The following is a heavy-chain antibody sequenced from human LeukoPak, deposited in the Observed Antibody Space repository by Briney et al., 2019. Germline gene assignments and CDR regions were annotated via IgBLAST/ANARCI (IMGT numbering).Heavy chain of an antibody. V-gene: IGHV1-2*06. CDR2: INPNSGGT. CDR1: GYTFTGYY. J-gene: IGHJ3*02. D-gene: IGHD6-19*01. Sequence: ASVKVSCKASGYTFTGYYMHWVRQAPGQGLEWMGRINPNSGGTNYAQKFQGRVTMTRDTSISTAYMELSRLRSDDTAAYYCARGPRLDSSGWYYGAFDIWGQGTMVTVSS. CDR3: ARGPRLDSSGWYYGAFDI.